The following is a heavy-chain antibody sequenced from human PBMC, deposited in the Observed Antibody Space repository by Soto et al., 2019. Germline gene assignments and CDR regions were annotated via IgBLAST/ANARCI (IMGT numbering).Heavy chain of an antibody. J-gene: IGHJ6*02. CDR2: IRSKAYGGTT. Sequence: PGGSLRLSCTASGFTFGDYAMSWVRQAPGKGLEWVGFIRSKAYGGTTEYAASVKGRFTISRDDSKSIAYLQMNSLKTEDTAVYYCTTLKSDWGWYDSDYYYGMDVWGQGTTVTVS. V-gene: IGHV3-49*04. CDR1: GFTFGDYA. D-gene: IGHD6-19*01. CDR3: TTLKSDWGWYDSDYYYGMDV.